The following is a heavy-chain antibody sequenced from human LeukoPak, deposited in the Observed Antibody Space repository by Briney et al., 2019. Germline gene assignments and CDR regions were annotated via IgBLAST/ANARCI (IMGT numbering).Heavy chain of an antibody. V-gene: IGHV4-39*01. D-gene: IGHD4-23*01. CDR3: ARASGGPFDY. J-gene: IGHJ4*02. CDR2: IYYSGST. Sequence: PSETLSLTCTVSGGSISSSSYYCGWIRQPPGKGLEWIGSIYYSGSTYYNPSLKSRVTISVDTSKNQFSLKLSSVTAADTAVYYCARASGGPFDYWGQGTLVTVSS. CDR1: GGSISSSSYY.